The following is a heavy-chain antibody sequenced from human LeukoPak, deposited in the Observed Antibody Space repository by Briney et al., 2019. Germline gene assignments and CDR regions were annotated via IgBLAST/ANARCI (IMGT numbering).Heavy chain of an antibody. D-gene: IGHD3-22*01. CDR1: GFTFINAW. CDR2: IKTRADGGTI. J-gene: IGHJ4*02. V-gene: IGHV3-15*01. CDR3: TTGKYYYSDSGYYCDY. Sequence: GGSLRLSCGGSGFTFINAWMSWVRQAPGKGLEWVGRIKTRADGGTIDYAAPVKGGFTISRDDSKNMLFLQMNSLKIEDTAVYYCTTGKYYYSDSGYYCDYWGQGTLVTVSS.